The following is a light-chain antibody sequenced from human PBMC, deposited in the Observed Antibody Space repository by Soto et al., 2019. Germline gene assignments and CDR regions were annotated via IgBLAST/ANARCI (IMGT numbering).Light chain of an antibody. CDR1: SSNVGNNY. CDR3: GAWDSSLMGVV. CDR2: DNN. Sequence: QSVLTQPPSVSAAPGQKGTISCSGSSSNVGNNYVSWYQQLPGTAPKLLIYDNNKRPSGIPDRFSGSKSATSATLDITALPTGDEADYYCGAWDSSLMGVVFGGGTKLTVL. V-gene: IGLV1-51*01. J-gene: IGLJ2*01.